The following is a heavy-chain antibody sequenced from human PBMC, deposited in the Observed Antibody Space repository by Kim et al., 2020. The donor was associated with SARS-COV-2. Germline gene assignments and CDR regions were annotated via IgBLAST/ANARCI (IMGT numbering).Heavy chain of an antibody. J-gene: IGHJ4*02. D-gene: IGHD5-18*01. CDR3: ARVSDTAMPFDY. V-gene: IGHV1-3*01. Sequence: KYSRRYKGRVTITGETYARTAYMELSSLRSEDTAVYYCARVSDTAMPFDYWGQGTLVTVSS.